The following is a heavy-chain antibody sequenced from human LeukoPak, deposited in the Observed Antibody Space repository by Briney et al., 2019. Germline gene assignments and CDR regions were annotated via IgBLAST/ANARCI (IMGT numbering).Heavy chain of an antibody. CDR1: GFTFSSYA. J-gene: IGHJ6*02. CDR3: ARGESYDSSGYYRYYYYGMDV. D-gene: IGHD3-22*01. Sequence: PGGSLRLSCAASGFTFSSYAMHWVRQAPGKGLEWVAVISYDGSNKYYADSVKGRFTISRDNSKNTLYLQMNSLRAEDTAVYYCARGESYDSSGYYRYYYYGMDVWGQGTTLTVSS. V-gene: IGHV3-30*04. CDR2: ISYDGSNK.